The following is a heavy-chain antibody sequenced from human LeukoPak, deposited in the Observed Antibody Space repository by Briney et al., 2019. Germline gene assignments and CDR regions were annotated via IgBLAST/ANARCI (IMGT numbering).Heavy chain of an antibody. CDR1: GDTLSRCSGS. D-gene: IGHD3/OR15-3a*01. CDR2: TCYRSQWYT. J-gene: IGHJ4*02. CDR3: VRWTDGCCFDS. Sequence: SQTLSLTCAISGDTLSRCSGSWDWIRQSPSRGLEWLGRTCYRSQWYTDYATSVKSRITINADTSENHFSLQLNSVTPEDTAVYYCVRWTDGCCFDSWGQGTLVTVSS. V-gene: IGHV6-1*01.